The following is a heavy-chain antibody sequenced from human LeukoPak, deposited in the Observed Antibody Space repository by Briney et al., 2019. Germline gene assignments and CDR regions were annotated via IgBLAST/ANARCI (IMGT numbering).Heavy chain of an antibody. Sequence: PGGSLRLSWAASGFTFSSYEMSWSRQAPGKGLEWVSYITDSGRTTYYADSVKGRFTSSRDNAKNSLYLQMHSLRAEDTAVYYCARGLRIASAGTSHWGQGTVVTVSS. CDR1: GFTFSSYE. V-gene: IGHV3-48*03. CDR3: ARGLRIASAGTSH. CDR2: ITDSGRTT. J-gene: IGHJ4*02. D-gene: IGHD6-13*01.